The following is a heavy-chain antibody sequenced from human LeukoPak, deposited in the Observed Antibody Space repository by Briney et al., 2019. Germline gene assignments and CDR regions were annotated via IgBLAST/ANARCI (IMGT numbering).Heavy chain of an antibody. V-gene: IGHV5-51*01. CDR2: IYPGDSDT. Sequence: PGESLKISCKGSGYSFTSYWIGWVRQMPGKGLEWMGIIYPGDSDTRYSPSFQGQVTISADKSISTAYLQWSSLKASDTAMYYCARSDNYYDILTGYYVLEGAVNYWGQGTLVTVSS. CDR3: ARSDNYYDILTGYYVLEGAVNY. J-gene: IGHJ4*02. CDR1: GYSFTSYW. D-gene: IGHD3-9*01.